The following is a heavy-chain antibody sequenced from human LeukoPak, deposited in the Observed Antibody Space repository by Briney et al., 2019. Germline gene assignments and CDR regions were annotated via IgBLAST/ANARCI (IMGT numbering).Heavy chain of an antibody. CDR2: ISWNSGSI. D-gene: IGHD6-19*01. CDR1: GFTFNNYA. V-gene: IGHV3-9*01. CDR3: AKDNRRHYTSGPNPDSLH. Sequence: GRSLRLSCAGSGFTFNNYAMHWVRQPPGKGLEWVSGISWNSGSIDYADSVKGRFTISRDNAKNSLYLQMNSLRVEDTAFYYCAKDNRRHYTSGPNPDSLHWGQGALVTVSS. J-gene: IGHJ4*02.